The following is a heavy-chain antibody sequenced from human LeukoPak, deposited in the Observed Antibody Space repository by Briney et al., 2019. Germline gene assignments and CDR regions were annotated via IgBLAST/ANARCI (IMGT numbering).Heavy chain of an antibody. J-gene: IGHJ5*02. CDR3: ARSSSSGSYQNFFDP. CDR2: IFSSGGS. V-gene: IGHV4-31*02. CDR1: GDSINSGGYY. Sequence: SETLSLTCSVSGDSINSGGYYWSWIRQHPGKGLEWIGYIFSSGGSSYNPSLKSRLTISVDTSKNLVPLKLKSVTAADTAVYYCARSSSSGSYQNFFDPWGQGTLVTVSS. D-gene: IGHD3-16*02.